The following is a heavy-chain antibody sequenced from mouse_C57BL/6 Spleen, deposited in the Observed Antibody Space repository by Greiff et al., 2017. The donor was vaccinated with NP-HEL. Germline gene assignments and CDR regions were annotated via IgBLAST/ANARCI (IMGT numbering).Heavy chain of an antibody. J-gene: IGHJ4*01. CDR1: GYAFSSSW. CDR2: IYPGDGDT. V-gene: IGHV1-82*01. CDR3: AGGYSNLRGYAMDY. D-gene: IGHD2-5*01. Sequence: QVQLKQSGPELVKPGASVKISCKASGYAFSSSWMNWVKQRPGKGLEWIGRIYPGDGDTNYNGKFKGKATLTADKSSSTAYMQLSSLTSEDSAVYCCAGGYSNLRGYAMDYWGQGTSVTVSS.